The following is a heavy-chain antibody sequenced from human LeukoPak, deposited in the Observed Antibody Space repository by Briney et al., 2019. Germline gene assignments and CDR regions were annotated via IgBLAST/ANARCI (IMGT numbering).Heavy chain of an antibody. D-gene: IGHD6-13*01. CDR1: GFTFDDYA. CDR3: AKDTYSSSSYFDY. V-gene: IGHV3-9*01. Sequence: GRSLRLSCAASGFTFDDYAMHWVRQAPGKGLEWVSGISWNSGSIGCADSVKGRFTISRDNAKNSLYLQMNSLRAEDTALYYCAKDTYSSSSYFDYWGQGTLVTVSS. J-gene: IGHJ4*02. CDR2: ISWNSGSI.